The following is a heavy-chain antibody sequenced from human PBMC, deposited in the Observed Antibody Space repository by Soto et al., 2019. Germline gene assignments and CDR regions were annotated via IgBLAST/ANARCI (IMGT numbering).Heavy chain of an antibody. D-gene: IGHD3-22*01. J-gene: IGHJ4*02. CDR1: GGTFSSYA. CDR2: IIPIFGTA. Sequence: QVQLVQSGAEVKKPGSSVKVSCKASGGTFSSYAISWVRQAPGQGLEWMGGIIPIFGTANYAQKFQGRVTITADEYTSTAYMELRSLRSEDTAVYYCARDKAGYYYDSSGYYPFDYWGQGTLVTVSS. V-gene: IGHV1-69*01. CDR3: ARDKAGYYYDSSGYYPFDY.